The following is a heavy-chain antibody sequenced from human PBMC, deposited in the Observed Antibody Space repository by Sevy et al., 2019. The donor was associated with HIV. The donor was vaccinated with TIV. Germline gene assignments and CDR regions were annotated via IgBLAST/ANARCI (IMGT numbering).Heavy chain of an antibody. Sequence: GGSLRLSCAASGFSFSDYYMTWIRQAPGKGLEWVSYISSGSRYTNYANSVKGRFANSRDNAENSWYLQMSSLRAEDTAVYYCARVRVVAADYYFDYWGQGTLVTVSS. D-gene: IGHD6-13*01. V-gene: IGHV3-11*06. CDR1: GFSFSDYY. J-gene: IGHJ4*02. CDR3: ARVRVVAADYYFDY. CDR2: ISSGSRYT.